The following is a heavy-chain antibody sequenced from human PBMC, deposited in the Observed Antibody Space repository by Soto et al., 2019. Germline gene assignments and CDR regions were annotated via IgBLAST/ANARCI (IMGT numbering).Heavy chain of an antibody. CDR2: IYHSGST. D-gene: IGHD2-2*01. CDR3: ARDSTLRRDYYYGMDV. CDR1: GGSISSSNW. Sequence: PSETLSLTCAVSGGSISSSNWWSWVRQPPGKGLEWIGEIYHSGSTNYNPSLKSRVTISVDKSKNQFSLKLSSVTAADTAVYYCARDSTLRRDYYYGMDVWGQGTTVTVSS. J-gene: IGHJ6*02. V-gene: IGHV4-4*02.